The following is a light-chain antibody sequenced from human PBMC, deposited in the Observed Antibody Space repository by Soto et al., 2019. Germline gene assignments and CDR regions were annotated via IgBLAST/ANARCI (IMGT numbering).Light chain of an antibody. CDR2: GAS. CDR1: QSISDT. Sequence: EIVMTQSPATLSVSPGGRATLSCRASQSISDTLAWYQQKPGQAPRLLIYGASTRAPGFPARFSGSGSGTDFTLTISSLQSEDFAVYYCQQYNNWPKMFGQGTKVDNK. J-gene: IGKJ1*01. CDR3: QQYNNWPKM. V-gene: IGKV3-15*01.